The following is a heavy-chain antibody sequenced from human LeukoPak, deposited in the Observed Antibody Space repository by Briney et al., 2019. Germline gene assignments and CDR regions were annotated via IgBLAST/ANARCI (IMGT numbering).Heavy chain of an antibody. Sequence: TSVKVSFTASVFTFTISAMQWVRQARGQRLEWIGWIVVCSGNTNYAQKFQERVTITRDMSTSTAYMELSSLRSEDTAVYYCAASPEVVITSGPFDIWGQGTMVTVSS. J-gene: IGHJ3*02. V-gene: IGHV1-58*02. CDR2: IVVCSGNT. CDR1: VFTFTISA. D-gene: IGHD3-22*01. CDR3: AASPEVVITSGPFDI.